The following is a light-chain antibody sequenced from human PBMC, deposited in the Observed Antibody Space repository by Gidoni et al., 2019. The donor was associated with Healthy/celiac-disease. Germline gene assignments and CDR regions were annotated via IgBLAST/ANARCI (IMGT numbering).Light chain of an antibody. V-gene: IGKV1-39*01. CDR2: AAS. CDR1: QSISSY. CDR3: QQSYSTPPYT. Sequence: DIQMTQSPSSLSASVGDRVTITCRASQSISSYLNWYQQKPGKAPKLLIYAASSLQSGVPSRFSGSVSGTDFTLTISSLQPEDFATYYCQQSYSTPPYTFGQXTKLEIK. J-gene: IGKJ2*01.